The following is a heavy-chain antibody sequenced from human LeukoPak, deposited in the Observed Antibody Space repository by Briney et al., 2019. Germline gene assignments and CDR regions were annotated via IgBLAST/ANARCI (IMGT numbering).Heavy chain of an antibody. D-gene: IGHD6-13*01. CDR1: GYTFTSYY. CDR3: ARIGIAAAGIDY. V-gene: IGHV1-46*01. Sequence: PVASVKVSCKASGYTFTSYYLHWVRQAPGQGLEWMGIINPSGGSTSYAQKFQGRVTMTRDTSTSTVYMELSSLRSEDTAVYYCARIGIAAAGIDYWGQGTLVTVSS. CDR2: INPSGGST. J-gene: IGHJ4*02.